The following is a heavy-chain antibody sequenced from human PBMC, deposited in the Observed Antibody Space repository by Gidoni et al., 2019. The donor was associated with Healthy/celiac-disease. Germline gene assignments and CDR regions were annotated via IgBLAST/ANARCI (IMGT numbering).Heavy chain of an antibody. CDR2: IIPIFGTA. J-gene: IGHJ6*03. CDR3: ARDINPVEMATMGDYYYYYMDV. V-gene: IGHV1-69*01. D-gene: IGHD5-12*01. Sequence: QVQLVQSGAEVKKPGSSVKVSCKASGGTFSSYAISWVRQAPGQGLAWMGGIIPIFGTANYAQKFQGRVTITADESTSTAYMELSSLRSEDTAVYYCARDINPVEMATMGDYYYYYMDVWGKGTTVTVSS. CDR1: GGTFSSYA.